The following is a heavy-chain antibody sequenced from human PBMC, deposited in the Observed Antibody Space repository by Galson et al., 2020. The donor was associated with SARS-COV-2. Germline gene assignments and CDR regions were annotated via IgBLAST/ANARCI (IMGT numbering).Heavy chain of an antibody. J-gene: IGHJ5*02. CDR3: ATSTAGQYSSSINGFDP. D-gene: IGHD6-13*01. Sequence: ASVKVSCQVSGYTPTELSMHWVRQAPGKGLEWMGGFDPEDGETIYAQKFQGRVTMTEDTSTDTAYMELSSLRSEDTAVYYCATSTAGQYSSSINGFDPWGQGTLVTVSS. CDR2: FDPEDGET. CDR1: GYTPTELS. V-gene: IGHV1-24*01.